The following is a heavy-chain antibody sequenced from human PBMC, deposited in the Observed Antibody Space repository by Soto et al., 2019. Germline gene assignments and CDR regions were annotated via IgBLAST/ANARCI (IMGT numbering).Heavy chain of an antibody. J-gene: IGHJ3*02. D-gene: IGHD2-2*01. V-gene: IGHV4-34*01. CDR2: INHSGST. CDR3: ARGRDRGGYCSSTSCYVAFDI. Sequence: PSETLSLTCAVYGGSFSGYYWSWIRQPPGKGLEWIGEINHSGSTNYNPSLKSRVTISVDTSKNQFSLKLSSVTAADTAVYYCARGRDRGGYCSSTSCYVAFDIWGQGTMVT. CDR1: GGSFSGYY.